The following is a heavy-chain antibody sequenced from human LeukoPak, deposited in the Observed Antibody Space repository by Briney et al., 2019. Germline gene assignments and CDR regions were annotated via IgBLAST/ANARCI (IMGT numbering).Heavy chain of an antibody. CDR3: ARDSLRWKMGPWYFDL. CDR1: GGSISSGGYY. V-gene: IGHV4-31*03. D-gene: IGHD4-23*01. J-gene: IGHJ2*01. Sequence: PSQTLSLTCTVSGGSISSGGYYWSWIRQHPGKGLEWIGYIYYSGSTYYNPSLKSRVTISVDTSKNQFSLKLSSVTAADTAVYYCARDSLRWKMGPWYFDLWGRGTLVTVSS. CDR2: IYYSGST.